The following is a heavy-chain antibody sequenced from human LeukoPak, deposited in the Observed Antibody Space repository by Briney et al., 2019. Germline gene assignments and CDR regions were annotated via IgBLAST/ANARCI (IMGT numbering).Heavy chain of an antibody. V-gene: IGHV4-38-2*02. CDR3: VREGAVPGIDP. J-gene: IGHJ5*02. CDR2: ISYDGST. D-gene: IGHD3-16*01. Sequence: SETLSLTCAVSGYSITRGFSWGWIRQTPGKALEWIAAISYDGSTDYKSTLQSRLTISRDTSKNEFSLRLTSVTATDTAVYYCVREGAVPGIDPWGQGTLVTVSS. CDR1: GYSITRGFS.